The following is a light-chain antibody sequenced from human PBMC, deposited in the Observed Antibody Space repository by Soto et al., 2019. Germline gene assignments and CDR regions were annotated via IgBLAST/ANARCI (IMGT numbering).Light chain of an antibody. CDR3: QQYASSPWT. CDR1: QTISSSY. CDR2: GAS. Sequence: IVFTQSPGTLSLSPGEIATLSCRASQTISSSYLAWYQQKPGQTPSLLIYGASNRATGIPDRFRGSGSGTDFTLTVSRLEPEDFAVYYCQQYASSPWTFGQGTKVDIK. V-gene: IGKV3-20*01. J-gene: IGKJ1*01.